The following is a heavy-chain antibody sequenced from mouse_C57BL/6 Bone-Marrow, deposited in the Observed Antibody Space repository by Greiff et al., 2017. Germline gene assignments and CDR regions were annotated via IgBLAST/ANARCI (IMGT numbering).Heavy chain of an antibody. V-gene: IGHV1-66*01. Sequence: LQESGPELVKPGASVKISCKASGYSFTSYYIHWVKQRPGQGLEWIGWIYPGSGNTKYNEKFKGKATLTADTSSSTAYMQLSSLTSEDSAVYYCARFVTGDYFDYWGQGTTLTVSS. CDR2: IYPGSGNT. D-gene: IGHD4-1*01. CDR1: GYSFTSYY. J-gene: IGHJ2*01. CDR3: ARFVTGDYFDY.